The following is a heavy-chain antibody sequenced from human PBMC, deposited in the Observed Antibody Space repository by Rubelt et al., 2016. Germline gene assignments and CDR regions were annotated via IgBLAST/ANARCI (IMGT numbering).Heavy chain of an antibody. J-gene: IGHJ4*02. D-gene: IGHD1-26*01. Sequence: QVQLQESGPGLVKPSETLSLTCTVSGASIRGFYCTWIRQPPGKGLEWIGYIYYSGGTKFNPSLKSRVTISVDTSQNQFSLKLMSGTAADTAVYYCAGIPSGHSASWFHFWGQGTLVTGSS. CDR1: GASIRGFY. CDR2: IYYSGGT. V-gene: IGHV4-59*03. CDR3: AGIPSGHSASWFHF.